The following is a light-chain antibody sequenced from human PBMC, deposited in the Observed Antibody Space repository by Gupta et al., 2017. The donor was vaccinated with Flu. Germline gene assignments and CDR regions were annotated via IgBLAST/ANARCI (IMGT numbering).Light chain of an antibody. CDR3: QQYASSPPYI. CDR2: KAS. V-gene: IGKV1-5*03. CDR1: QSFHNW. Sequence: IQMTQSPSTLSASVGDRATITCRASQSFHNWLAWFQQKPGKAPKVLIYKASNRQSGVPSRFSGSGSETEFTLTINNLQPDDFAAYYCQQYASSPPYIFGPGTKLEL. J-gene: IGKJ2*01.